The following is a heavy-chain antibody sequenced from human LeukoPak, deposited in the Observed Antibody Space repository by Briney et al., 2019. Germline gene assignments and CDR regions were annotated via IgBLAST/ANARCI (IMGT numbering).Heavy chain of an antibody. CDR1: GFTFSRYA. J-gene: IGHJ4*02. CDR2: ISGSGGST. CDR3: AKSRSYYYDSSGFLDY. V-gene: IGHV3-23*01. Sequence: GGSLRLSCAASGFTFSRYAMSWVRQAPGKGLEWVSAISGSGGSTYYADSVKGRFTISRDNSKNTLYLQMNSLRAEDTAVYYCAKSRSYYYDSSGFLDYWGQGTLVTVSS. D-gene: IGHD3-22*01.